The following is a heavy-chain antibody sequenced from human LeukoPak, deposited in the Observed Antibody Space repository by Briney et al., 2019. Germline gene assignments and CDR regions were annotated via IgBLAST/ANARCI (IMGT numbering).Heavy chain of an antibody. D-gene: IGHD3-10*01. V-gene: IGHV1-18*01. CDR2: ISAYNGNT. CDR3: ARTRRYYGSGSPNFDY. CDR1: GYTFTSYG. J-gene: IGHJ4*02. Sequence: ASVKVSCKASGYTFTSYGISWVRPAPGQGLEWMGWISAYNGNTNYAQKLQGRVTMTTDTSTSTAYMELRSLRSDDTAVYYCARTRRYYGSGSPNFDYWGQGTLVTVSS.